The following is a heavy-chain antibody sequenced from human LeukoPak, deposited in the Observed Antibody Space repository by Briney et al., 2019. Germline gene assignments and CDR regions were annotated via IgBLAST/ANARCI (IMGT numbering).Heavy chain of an antibody. D-gene: IGHD3-16*01. V-gene: IGHV4-31*03. Sequence: SETLSLTCTVSGGSISSSSYYWGWIRQHPGKGLEWIGYIYYSGSTYYNPSLKSRVTISVDTSKNQFSLKLSSVTAADTAVYYCARAPGGLDYWGQGTLVTVSS. J-gene: IGHJ4*02. CDR3: ARAPGGLDY. CDR1: GGSISSSSYY. CDR2: IYYSGST.